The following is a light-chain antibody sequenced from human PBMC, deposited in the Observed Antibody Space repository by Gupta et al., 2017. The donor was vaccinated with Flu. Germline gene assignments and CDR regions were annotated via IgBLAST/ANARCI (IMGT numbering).Light chain of an antibody. V-gene: IGLV2-14*01. J-gene: IGLJ1*01. CDR3: SSYRSSSTSFF. Sequence: RAIAISCTGTTSDVGANNYVSWYQQHPGKAPKVMIYGVNNRPSGVSDRFSGSKSGNTASLTISGLQAEDEADYYCSSYRSSSTSFFFGTGTKV. CDR1: TSDVGANNY. CDR2: GVN.